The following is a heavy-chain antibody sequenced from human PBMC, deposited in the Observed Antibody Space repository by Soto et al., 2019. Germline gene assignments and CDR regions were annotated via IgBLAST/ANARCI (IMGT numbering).Heavy chain of an antibody. V-gene: IGHV3-15*01. D-gene: IGHD3-3*01. CDR3: TTDALRFLEWLSY. CDR1: GLTFSKAW. CDR2: IKSKTDGGTT. J-gene: IGHJ4*02. Sequence: EVQLVESGGGLVKPGGSLRLFCAASGLTFSKAWMSWVRQAPGKGLEWVGRIKSKTDGGTTDYAAPVKGRFTITRDDSKNTLYLQMNSLKTEDTAVYYCTTDALRFLEWLSYWGQGTLVTVSS.